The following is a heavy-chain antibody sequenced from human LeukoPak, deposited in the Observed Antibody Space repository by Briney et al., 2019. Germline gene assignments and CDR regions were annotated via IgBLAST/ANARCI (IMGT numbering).Heavy chain of an antibody. J-gene: IGHJ6*02. CDR1: GFTFSSYA. CDR3: ARGQTVTTERYDYYYYYGMDV. Sequence: PGGSLRLSCAASGFTFSSYAMHWVRQAPGKGLERVAVISYDGSNKYYADSVKGRFTISRDNSKNTLYLQMNSLRAEDTAVYYCARGQTVTTERYDYYYYYGMDVWGQGTTVTVSS. D-gene: IGHD4-11*01. CDR2: ISYDGSNK. V-gene: IGHV3-30-3*01.